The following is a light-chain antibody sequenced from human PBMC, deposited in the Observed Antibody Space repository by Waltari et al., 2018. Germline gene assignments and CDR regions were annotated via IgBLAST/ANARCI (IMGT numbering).Light chain of an antibody. J-gene: IGLJ2*01. V-gene: IGLV3-25*03. CDR2: KDN. CDR3: QSADSSGPSVV. CDR1: LLEKHY. Sequence: SYELTQPSSMSVSPGQTARINCSGNLLEKHYGYWYQPKPGQAPILVIFKDNERPSGIPERFSGSSSGTTVTLTISGVQAEDEADYYCQSADSSGPSVVFGGGTKLT.